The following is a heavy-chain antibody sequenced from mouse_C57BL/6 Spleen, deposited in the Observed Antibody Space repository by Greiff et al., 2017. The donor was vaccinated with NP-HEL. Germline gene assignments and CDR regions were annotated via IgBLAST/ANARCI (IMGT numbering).Heavy chain of an antibody. J-gene: IGHJ2*01. CDR3: ARSGDGYYYFDY. V-gene: IGHV1-82*01. CDR2: IYPGDGDT. CDR1: GYAFSSSW. Sequence: VQLQQYGPELVKPGASVKISCKASGYAFSSSWMNWVKQRPGKGLEWIGRIYPGDGDTNYNGKFKGKATLTADKSSSTAYMQLSSLTSEDSAVYFCARSGDGYYYFDYWGQGTTLTVSS. D-gene: IGHD2-3*01.